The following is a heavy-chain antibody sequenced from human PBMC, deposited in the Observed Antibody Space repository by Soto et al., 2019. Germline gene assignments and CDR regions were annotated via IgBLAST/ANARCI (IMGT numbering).Heavy chain of an antibody. CDR1: GFTFSNYA. CDR2: ISYDGSNK. D-gene: IGHD1-7*01. V-gene: IGHV3-30-3*01. CDR3: ASYRGTGTSAPPSH. Sequence: QVQLVESGGGVVQPGRSLRLSCAASGFTFSNYAMHWVRQPPGKGLEWVAVISYDGSNKYYADSVKGRFTISRDNSKNTLYLQMNSLRADDTAVYYCASYRGTGTSAPPSHWGQGTLATVSS. J-gene: IGHJ4*02.